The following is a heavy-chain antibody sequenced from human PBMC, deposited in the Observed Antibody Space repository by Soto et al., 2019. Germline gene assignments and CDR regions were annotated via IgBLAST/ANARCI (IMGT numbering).Heavy chain of an antibody. V-gene: IGHV1-69*06. CDR1: GGTFSSYA. D-gene: IGHD6-13*01. CDR2: IIPIFGTA. J-gene: IGHJ6*02. Sequence: SVKVSCKASGGTFSSYAISWVRQAPGQGLEWMGGIIPIFGTANYAQKFQGRVTITADKSTSTAYMELSSLRSEDTAVYYCARVTAALPQRYYYGMDVWGQGTTVTGSS. CDR3: ARVTAALPQRYYYGMDV.